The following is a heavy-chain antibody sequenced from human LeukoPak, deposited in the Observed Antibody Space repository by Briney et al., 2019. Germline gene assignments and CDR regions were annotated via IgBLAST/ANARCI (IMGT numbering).Heavy chain of an antibody. V-gene: IGHV4-34*01. D-gene: IGHD5-24*01. CDR3: ARGRRDGYNLRNFDY. CDR1: GGSFSGYY. Sequence: SETPSLTCAIYGGSFSGYYWSWIRQPPGKGLEWIGEINHRGSTNYNPSLKSRVTISVDTSRNSLSLELSSVTAADTAVYYCARGRRDGYNLRNFDYWGQGTLVTVSS. CDR2: INHRGST. J-gene: IGHJ4*02.